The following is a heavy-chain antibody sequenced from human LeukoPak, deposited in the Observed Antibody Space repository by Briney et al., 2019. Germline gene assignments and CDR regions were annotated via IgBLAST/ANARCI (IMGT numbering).Heavy chain of an antibody. J-gene: IGHJ5*02. Sequence: PGGSLRLSCAASGFTFSSYSMNWVRQAPGKGLEWVSSISSSSSYIYYADSVKGRFTISRDNAKNSLYLQMNSLRAEDTAVYYCARYVDYGDSERWFDPWGQGTLVTASS. D-gene: IGHD4-17*01. CDR2: ISSSSSYI. CDR1: GFTFSSYS. V-gene: IGHV3-21*01. CDR3: ARYVDYGDSERWFDP.